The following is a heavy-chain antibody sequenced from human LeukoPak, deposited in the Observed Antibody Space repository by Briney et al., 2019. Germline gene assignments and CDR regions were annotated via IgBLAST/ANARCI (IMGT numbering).Heavy chain of an antibody. D-gene: IGHD5-18*01. CDR1: GGSFSGYY. Sequence: SETLSLTCAVYGGSFSGYYWSWIRQPPGKGLEWIGEINHSGSTNYNPSLKSRVTISVDTSKNQFSLKLSSVTAADTAVYYCAVLGYSYGRSYWGQGTLVTVSS. J-gene: IGHJ4*02. CDR3: AVLGYSYGRSY. V-gene: IGHV4-34*01. CDR2: INHSGST.